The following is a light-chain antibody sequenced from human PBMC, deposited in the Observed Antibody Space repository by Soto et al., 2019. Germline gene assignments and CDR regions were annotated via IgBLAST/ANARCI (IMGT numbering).Light chain of an antibody. V-gene: IGLV4-69*01. CDR2: LNSDGSH. J-gene: IGLJ3*02. Sequence: QLVLTQSPSASASLGASVKFTCTLSSGHSSYAIAWYQQQPEKGPRYLMKLNSDGSHSKGDGIPDRFSGSSSGAERYLTISSLQSEDEADYYCQTWGTGIWVFGGGTKLTVL. CDR1: SGHSSYA. CDR3: QTWGTGIWV.